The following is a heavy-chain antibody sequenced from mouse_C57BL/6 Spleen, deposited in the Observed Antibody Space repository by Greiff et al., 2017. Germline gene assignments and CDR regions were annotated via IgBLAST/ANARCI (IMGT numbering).Heavy chain of an antibody. CDR2: IHPNSGST. CDR3: ARIYGYVAMDY. Sequence: QVQLKQPGAELVKPGASVKLSCKASGYTFTSYWMHWVKQRPGQGLEWIGMIHPNSGSTNYNEKFKSKATLTVDKSSSTAYMQLSSLTSEDSAVYYCARIYGYVAMDYWGQGTSVTVSS. J-gene: IGHJ4*01. CDR1: GYTFTSYW. D-gene: IGHD2-2*01. V-gene: IGHV1-64*01.